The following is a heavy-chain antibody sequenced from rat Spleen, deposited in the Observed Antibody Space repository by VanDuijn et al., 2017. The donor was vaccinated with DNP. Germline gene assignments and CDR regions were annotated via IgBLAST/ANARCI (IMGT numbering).Heavy chain of an antibody. CDR1: GFTFRNYG. D-gene: IGHD1-2*01. V-gene: IGHV5S13*01. Sequence: EVQLVESGGGLVQPGRSLKLSCVASGFTFRNYGMAWVRQAPPKGLEWVASISTVGDNSVYRDSVKGRFTVSRNDAENTLYLQMNSLRSEDSATYFCAKIAAGAMDAWGQGTSVTVSS. J-gene: IGHJ4*01. CDR2: ISTVGDNS. CDR3: AKIAAGAMDA.